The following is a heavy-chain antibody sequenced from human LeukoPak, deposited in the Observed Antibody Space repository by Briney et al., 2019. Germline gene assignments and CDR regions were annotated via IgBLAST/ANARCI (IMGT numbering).Heavy chain of an antibody. CDR1: GYTFTSYG. CDR3: ARFTFWSGYYPFDY. CDR2: ISAHNGNT. J-gene: IGHJ4*02. V-gene: IGHV1-18*01. Sequence: VASVKVSCKASGYTFTSYGISWVRQAPGQGLEWMGWISAHNGNTNYAQKLQGRVTMTTDTSTSTAYMELRSLRSDDTAVYYCARFTFWSGYYPFDYWGQGTLVTVSS. D-gene: IGHD3-3*01.